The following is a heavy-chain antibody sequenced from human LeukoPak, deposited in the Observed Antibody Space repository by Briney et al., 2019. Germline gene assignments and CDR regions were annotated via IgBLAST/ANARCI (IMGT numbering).Heavy chain of an antibody. CDR2: IIPIFGTA. V-gene: IGHV1-69*13. J-gene: IGHJ4*02. D-gene: IGHD6-13*01. Sequence: SVKVSCMASGGTFSSYAISWVRQAPGQGLEWMGGIIPIFGTANYAQKFQGRVTITADESTSTAYMELSSLRSEDTAAYYCARIAAAGTPPRYWGQGTLVTVSS. CDR1: GGTFSSYA. CDR3: ARIAAAGTPPRY.